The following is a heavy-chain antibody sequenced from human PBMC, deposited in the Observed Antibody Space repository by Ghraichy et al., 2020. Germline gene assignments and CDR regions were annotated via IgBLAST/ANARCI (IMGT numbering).Heavy chain of an antibody. Sequence: GGSLRLSCAASGFIVSNNQMTWVRQPPGKGLEWVSVIYAGGTTYYADSVKGRFTISRDDSKNTLYLQMNSLRAEDTAGDYCAKGGNSPDYWGQGTLVTVSS. CDR3: AKGGNSPDY. J-gene: IGHJ4*02. CDR1: GFIVSNNQ. V-gene: IGHV3-53*01. D-gene: IGHD4-23*01. CDR2: IYAGGTT.